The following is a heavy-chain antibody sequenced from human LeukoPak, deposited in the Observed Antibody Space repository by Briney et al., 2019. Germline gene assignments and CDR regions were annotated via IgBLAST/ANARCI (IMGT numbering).Heavy chain of an antibody. D-gene: IGHD2-15*01. Sequence: GRSLRLSCAASGFTFDDYAMHWVRQAPGRGLEWVSSISWNSGSIGYADSVKGRFTISRDNAKNSLYLQMNSLRAEDTALYYCAKVRYSSNEGPIDYWGQGTLVTVSS. CDR2: ISWNSGSI. CDR1: GFTFDDYA. J-gene: IGHJ4*02. CDR3: AKVRYSSNEGPIDY. V-gene: IGHV3-9*01.